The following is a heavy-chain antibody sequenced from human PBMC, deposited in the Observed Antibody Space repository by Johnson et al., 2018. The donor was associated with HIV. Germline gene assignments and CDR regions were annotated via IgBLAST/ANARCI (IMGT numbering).Heavy chain of an antibody. D-gene: IGHD6-6*01. CDR3: ARALLIAARLGAFDI. CDR2: ISYDGNNK. Sequence: QVQLVESGGGVVQPGGSLRLSCAASGFTFSSYGMHWVRQAPGKGLEWVAVISYDGNNKYYADSVKGRFTISRDNSKNTLYLQMNSLRAEDTAVYYCARALLIAARLGAFDIWGQGTMVTVSS. V-gene: IGHV3-30*19. J-gene: IGHJ3*02. CDR1: GFTFSSYG.